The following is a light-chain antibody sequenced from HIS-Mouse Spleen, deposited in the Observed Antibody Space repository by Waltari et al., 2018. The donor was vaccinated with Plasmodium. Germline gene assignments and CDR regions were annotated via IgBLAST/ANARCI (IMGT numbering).Light chain of an antibody. J-gene: IGLJ3*02. Sequence: SYELTQPPSVSVSPGQTARITCPGDALPKKYAYWYQQKSGQAPVRVIYEDSKRPPGSPERFSGSSAGTMATLTSSGAQVEDEADYYCYSTDSSGNHRVFGGGTKLTVL. V-gene: IGLV3-10*01. CDR2: EDS. CDR1: ALPKKY. CDR3: YSTDSSGNHRV.